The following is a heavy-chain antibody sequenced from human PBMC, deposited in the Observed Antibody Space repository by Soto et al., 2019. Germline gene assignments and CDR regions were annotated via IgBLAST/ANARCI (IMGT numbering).Heavy chain of an antibody. V-gene: IGHV4-34*01. Sequence: NPSETLSLTCAVYGGSFSGYSWTWLRQPPGKGLEWIGEINHSGTTDYNPALKSRVTMSADTSKNQFSLRMTSVTAADTAVYYCPRARFDYCSHIYYGSHVWGQGTTVTVYS. J-gene: IGHJ6*02. CDR3: PRARFDYCSHIYYGSHV. CDR2: INHSGTT. CDR1: GGSFSGYS. D-gene: IGHD3-3*01.